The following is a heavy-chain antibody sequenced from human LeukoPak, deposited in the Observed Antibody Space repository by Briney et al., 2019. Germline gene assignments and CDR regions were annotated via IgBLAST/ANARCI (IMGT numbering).Heavy chain of an antibody. V-gene: IGHV3-23*01. CDR1: GFAFNTYS. D-gene: IGHD6-19*01. CDR3: AKGGVPGTHYFDY. Sequence: GGSLRLSCAASGFAFNTYSMNWVRQAPGKGLEWVSAIGGGGATYYADSVKGRFTISRDTSKSTLYLQVNSLRAEDTAVYYCAKGGVPGTHYFDYWGLGTLVTVSS. CDR2: IGGGGAT. J-gene: IGHJ4*02.